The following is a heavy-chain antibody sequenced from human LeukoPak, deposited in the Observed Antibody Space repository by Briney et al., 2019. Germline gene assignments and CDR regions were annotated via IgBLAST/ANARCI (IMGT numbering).Heavy chain of an antibody. J-gene: IGHJ1*01. V-gene: IGHV1-2*02. CDR3: ARYYYDSSGYYYEYFKH. Sequence: ASVKVSCKASGYTFTGYYMHWVRQAPGQGLEWMGWINPNSGGTNYAQKFQGRVTMTRDTSISTAYMELSRLRSDDTAVYYCARYYYDSSGYYYEYFKHWGQGTLVTVSS. D-gene: IGHD3-22*01. CDR2: INPNSGGT. CDR1: GYTFTGYY.